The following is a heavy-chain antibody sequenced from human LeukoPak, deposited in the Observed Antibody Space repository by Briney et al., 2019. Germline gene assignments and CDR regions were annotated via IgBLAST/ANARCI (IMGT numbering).Heavy chain of an antibody. CDR1: GYSLRSGDY. CDR2: IYHSGST. CDR3: ARNRSVTITPGFDH. V-gene: IGHV4-38-2*01. D-gene: IGHD4-17*01. Sequence: PSETLSLTCAVSGYSLRSGDYWGWIRQSPGKGLEWIGSIYHSGSTHYNPSLKSRVTIPVDTSKNQFSLMLSSVTAADTAVYYCARNRSVTITPGFDHWGQGTLVTVSS. J-gene: IGHJ4*02.